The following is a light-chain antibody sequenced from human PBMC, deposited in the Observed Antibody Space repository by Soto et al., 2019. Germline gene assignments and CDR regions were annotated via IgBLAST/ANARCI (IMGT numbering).Light chain of an antibody. V-gene: IGKV3-15*01. J-gene: IGKJ2*01. CDR2: DAS. CDR3: QQYNNWPLYT. CDR1: QSVGIN. Sequence: EIVLTPSPATLSLSPGERASLSCRASQSVGINLPWYQQKPGQAPRLLIYDASTRATAIPARFSGSGSGTEFTPPIASLQSEDVAVYYGQQYNNWPLYTFGQGTKVDI.